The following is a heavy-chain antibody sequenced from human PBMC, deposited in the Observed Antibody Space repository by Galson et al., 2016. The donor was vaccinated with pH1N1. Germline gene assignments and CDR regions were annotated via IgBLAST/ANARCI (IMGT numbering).Heavy chain of an antibody. Sequence: SVKVSCKASGYTLSRYYMHWLRQAPGQGLEWMGIIGPSSGSTTYARKFQGRVTMTHDTATNTVYMELSSLRSDDTAVYYCARRYYFDYWGQGTLVAVSS. V-gene: IGHV1-46*03. CDR3: ARRYYFDY. CDR2: IGPSSGST. CDR1: GYTLSRYY. J-gene: IGHJ4*02.